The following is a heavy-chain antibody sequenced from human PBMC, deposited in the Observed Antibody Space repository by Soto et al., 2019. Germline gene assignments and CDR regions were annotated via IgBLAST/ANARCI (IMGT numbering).Heavy chain of an antibody. V-gene: IGHV3-23*01. CDR3: AKGPIFGVENIYDY. CDR1: GFTFSSYA. Sequence: DVQLLESGGDLVQPGGSLRLSCAASGFTFSSYAMSWVRQAPGKGLEWVSSMSGAGRSSYDADSVKGRFTISRDNSKNTHYLQMNNLRAEDTALYYCAKGPIFGVENIYDYWGQGTLVPVSS. CDR2: MSGAGRSS. D-gene: IGHD3-3*01. J-gene: IGHJ4*02.